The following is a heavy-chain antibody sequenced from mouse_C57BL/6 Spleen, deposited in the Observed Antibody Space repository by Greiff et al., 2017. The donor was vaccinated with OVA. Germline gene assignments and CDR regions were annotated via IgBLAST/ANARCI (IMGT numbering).Heavy chain of an antibody. Sequence: QVQLQQSGAELARPGASVKMSCKASGYSFTSYTMHWVKQRPGQGLEWIGYINPSSGYTKYNQKFKDKATWTADKSSSTDYMQLSSLTSEDSAVYYCARKTGTDAMDYWGQGTSVTVSS. D-gene: IGHD4-1*01. J-gene: IGHJ4*01. V-gene: IGHV1-4*01. CDR1: GYSFTSYT. CDR3: ARKTGTDAMDY. CDR2: INPSSGYT.